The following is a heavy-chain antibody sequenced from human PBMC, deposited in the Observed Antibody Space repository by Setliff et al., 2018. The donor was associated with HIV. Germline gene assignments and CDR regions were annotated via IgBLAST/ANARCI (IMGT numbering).Heavy chain of an antibody. J-gene: IGHJ3*02. CDR1: GYNFTNYG. CDR3: ARGSYYGSGSNDAFDI. Sequence: ASVKVSCKASGYNFTNYGINWVRQDPGQGLEWMGWINTNTGYPTYAQGFTGRFVFSLDTSVSTAYLQISSLKAEDTAVYYCARGSYYGSGSNDAFDIWGQGTMVTVSS. CDR2: INTNTGYP. D-gene: IGHD3-10*01. V-gene: IGHV7-4-1*02.